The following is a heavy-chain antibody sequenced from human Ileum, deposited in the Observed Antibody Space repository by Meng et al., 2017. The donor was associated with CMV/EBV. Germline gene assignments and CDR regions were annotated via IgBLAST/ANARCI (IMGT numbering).Heavy chain of an antibody. CDR2: IYYSGDT. Sequence: QLQLQESGPGLVKPSETLSLICTVSGGSISSSTSSWAWIRQPPGKGLEWIGSIYYSGDTKYNPSLRGRVTISVDTSRNEFSLRLTSVTAADTAIYFCARSFYDYDWSLDRYRFFFDDWGQGTLVTVSS. CDR3: ARSFYDYDWSLDRYRFFFDD. D-gene: IGHD3-16*02. V-gene: IGHV4-39*01. J-gene: IGHJ4*02. CDR1: GGSISSSTSS.